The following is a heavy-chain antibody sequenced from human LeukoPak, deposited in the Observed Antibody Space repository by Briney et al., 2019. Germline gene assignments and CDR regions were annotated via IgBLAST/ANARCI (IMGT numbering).Heavy chain of an antibody. V-gene: IGHV4-61*01. CDR1: GGSVSSSSYY. CDR2: IYHTGST. CDR3: ARDVRTINVLTGYYRPYYFDY. Sequence: SETLSLTCTVSGGSVSSSSYYWSGIRQPPGKGLEGIGHIYHTGSTNYNPSLKSRVTISLDTSKNQFSLKLTSVSAADTAVYYCARDVRTINVLTGYYRPYYFDYWGQGTLVTVSS. J-gene: IGHJ4*02. D-gene: IGHD3-9*01.